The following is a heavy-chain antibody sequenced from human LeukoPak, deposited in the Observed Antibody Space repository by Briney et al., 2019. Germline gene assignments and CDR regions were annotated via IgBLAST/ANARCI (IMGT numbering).Heavy chain of an antibody. J-gene: IGHJ4*02. CDR3: AKAHLFYGGSFYFDY. CDR2: IKQDGSEK. V-gene: IGHV3-7*03. Sequence: GGSLRLSCAAPGFTFSSYWMSWVRQAPGKGLEWVANIKQDGSEKYYVDSVKGRFTISRDNAKNSLYLQMNSLRAEDTAVYYCAKAHLFYGGSFYFDYWGQGTLVTVSS. CDR1: GFTFSSYW. D-gene: IGHD4-23*01.